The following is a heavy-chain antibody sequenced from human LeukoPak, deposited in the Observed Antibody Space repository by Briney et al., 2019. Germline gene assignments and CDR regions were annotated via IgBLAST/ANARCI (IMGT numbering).Heavy chain of an antibody. J-gene: IGHJ3*02. Sequence: HGESLKISCKGSGYSFTSYWIGWVRQMPGKGLEWMGIIYPGDSDTRYSPSFQGQVTISADKSISTAYLQWSSLKASDTAMYYCASSTHSPELRGAYYYDSHDAFDIWGQGTMVTVSS. CDR1: GYSFTSYW. CDR2: IYPGDSDT. V-gene: IGHV5-51*01. D-gene: IGHD3-22*01. CDR3: ASSTHSPELRGAYYYDSHDAFDI.